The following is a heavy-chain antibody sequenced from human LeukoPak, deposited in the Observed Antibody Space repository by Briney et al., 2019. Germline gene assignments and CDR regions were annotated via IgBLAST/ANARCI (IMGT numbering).Heavy chain of an antibody. J-gene: IGHJ4*02. CDR2: ISSSSSYI. CDR3: ARDCVTMVRGVIIACYDY. V-gene: IGHV3-21*01. Sequence: GGSLRLSCAASGFTFSSYSMNWVRQAPGKGLEWVSSISSSSSYIYYADSVKGRFTISRDNAKNSLYLQMNSLRAEDTAVYYCARDCVTMVRGVIIACYDYWGQGTLVTVSS. CDR1: GFTFSSYS. D-gene: IGHD3-10*01.